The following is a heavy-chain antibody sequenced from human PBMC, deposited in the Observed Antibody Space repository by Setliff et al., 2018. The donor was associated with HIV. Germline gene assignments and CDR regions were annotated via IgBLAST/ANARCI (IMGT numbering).Heavy chain of an antibody. CDR2: INHSGST. CDR1: GGSFSEYY. J-gene: IGHJ6*03. CDR3: ARGATLLPGYSDRWEYLYMDV. V-gene: IGHV4-34*01. D-gene: IGHD5-12*01. Sequence: PSETLSLTCAVCGGSFSEYYWSWIRQSPGKGLEWIGEINHSGSTHYNPPLKSRATISVDTSKNQFSPRLNSVTAADTAVYYCARGATLLPGYSDRWEYLYMDVWGKGTTVTVSS.